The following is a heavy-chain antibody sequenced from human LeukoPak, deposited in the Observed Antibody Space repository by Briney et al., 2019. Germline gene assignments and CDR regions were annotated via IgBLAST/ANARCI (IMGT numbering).Heavy chain of an antibody. CDR2: IYHSGST. J-gene: IGHJ5*02. V-gene: IGHV4-59*01. CDR1: GGSISSYY. D-gene: IGHD2-2*01. CDR3: VRDKGGYCSSTSCYAGHWFDP. Sequence: SETLSLTCTVSGGSISSYYWSWIRQPPGKGLEWIGYIYHSGSTNYNPSLKSRVTTSVDTSKNQFSLKLSSVTPADTAVYYCVRDKGGYCSSTSCYAGHWFDPWGQGTLVTVSS.